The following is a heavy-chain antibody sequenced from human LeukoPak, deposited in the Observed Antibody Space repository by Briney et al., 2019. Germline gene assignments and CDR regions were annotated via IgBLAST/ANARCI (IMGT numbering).Heavy chain of an antibody. V-gene: IGHV4-34*01. CDR1: GGSFSGYY. CDR3: ARDSELELIGWFDP. CDR2: INHSGST. J-gene: IGHJ5*02. Sequence: SETLSLTCAVYGGSFSGYYWSWIRQPPGKGLEWIGEINHSGSTNYNPSLKSRVTISVGTSKNQYSVKLSSVTAADTAVYYCARDSELELIGWFDPGGQGTLVTVSS. D-gene: IGHD1-7*01.